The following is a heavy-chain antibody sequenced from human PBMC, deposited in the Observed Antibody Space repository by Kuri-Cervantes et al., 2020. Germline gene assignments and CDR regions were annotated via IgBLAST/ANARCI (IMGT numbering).Heavy chain of an antibody. CDR3: ARDLWVGLISVYYYYGMDV. J-gene: IGHJ6*02. CDR1: GFTFSTYG. Sequence: GGSLRLSCAASGFTFSTYGMHWVRQAPGDGLEWLAVISDDGRNKYYADSVKGRFTISRDNSKNTLYLQMNSLRVEDAAVYYCARDLWVGLISVYYYYGMDVWGQGTTVTVSS. V-gene: IGHV3-30*03. D-gene: IGHD3/OR15-3a*01. CDR2: ISDDGRNK.